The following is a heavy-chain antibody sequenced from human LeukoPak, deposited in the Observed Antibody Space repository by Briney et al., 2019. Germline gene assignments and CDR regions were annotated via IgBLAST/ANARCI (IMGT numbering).Heavy chain of an antibody. Sequence: SETLSLTCTVSGGSISSYYWSWIRQPPGKGLEWIGYIYYSGSTNYNPSLKSRVTISVDTSKNQFSLKLSSVTAADTAVYYCARHGVGITIFGVVITPFDYWGQGTLVTVSS. CDR2: IYYSGST. CDR3: ARHGVGITIFGVVITPFDY. D-gene: IGHD3-3*01. CDR1: GGSISSYY. J-gene: IGHJ4*02. V-gene: IGHV4-59*08.